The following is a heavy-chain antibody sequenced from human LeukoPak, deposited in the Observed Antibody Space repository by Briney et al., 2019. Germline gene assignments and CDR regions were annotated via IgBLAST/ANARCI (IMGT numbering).Heavy chain of an antibody. Sequence: SETLSLTCTVSGGSISNYYWTWIRQPAGKGLEWIGRIYTSGTTNYSPSLKSRVTMSVGTSKNQFSLKLSSVTAADTAVYYCARTSGSYYPFDFWGQGTLVTVSS. D-gene: IGHD1-26*01. J-gene: IGHJ4*02. V-gene: IGHV4-4*07. CDR3: ARTSGSYYPFDF. CDR1: GGSISNYY. CDR2: IYTSGTT.